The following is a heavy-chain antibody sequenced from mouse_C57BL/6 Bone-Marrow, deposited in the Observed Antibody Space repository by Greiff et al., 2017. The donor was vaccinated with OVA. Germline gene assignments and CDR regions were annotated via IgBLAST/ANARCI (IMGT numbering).Heavy chain of an antibody. CDR1: GFNIKDDY. D-gene: IGHD3-2*02. CDR3: TEKAQAPAWFAY. Sequence: VQLQQSGAELVRPGASVKLSCTASGFNIKDDYMHWVKQRPEQGLEWIGWIDPENGDTEYASKFQGKATITADTSSNTAYLQLSSLTSEDTAVYYCTEKAQAPAWFAYWGQGTLVTVSA. J-gene: IGHJ3*01. V-gene: IGHV14-4*01. CDR2: IDPENGDT.